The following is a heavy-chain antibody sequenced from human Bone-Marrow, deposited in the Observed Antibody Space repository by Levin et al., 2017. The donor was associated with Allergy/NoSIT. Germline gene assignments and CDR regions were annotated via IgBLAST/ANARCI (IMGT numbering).Heavy chain of an antibody. D-gene: IGHD3-16*01. CDR1: GFTFSSHG. Sequence: PGGSLRLSCKVSGFTFSSHGMNWVRQAPGKGLEWVAVISYDGRNKFYGDSVKGRFTISRDNSKNTVYLQMIGVRVEDTAVYYCAREAWGSPLGYWGQGTLVTVSS. CDR2: ISYDGRNK. J-gene: IGHJ4*02. V-gene: IGHV3-30*03. CDR3: AREAWGSPLGY.